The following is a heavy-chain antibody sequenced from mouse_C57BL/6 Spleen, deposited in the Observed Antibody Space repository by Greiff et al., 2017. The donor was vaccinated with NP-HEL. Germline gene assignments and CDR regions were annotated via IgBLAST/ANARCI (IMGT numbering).Heavy chain of an antibody. Sequence: VMLVESGPGLVQPSQSLSITCTVSGFSLTSYGVHWVRQSPGKGLEWLGVIWSGGSTDYNAAFISRLSISKDNSKSQVFFKMNSLQADDTAIYYCARKEGDYYGLDYWGQGTTLTVSS. CDR2: IWSGGST. J-gene: IGHJ2*01. D-gene: IGHD1-1*01. CDR1: GFSLTSYG. V-gene: IGHV2-2*01. CDR3: ARKEGDYYGLDY.